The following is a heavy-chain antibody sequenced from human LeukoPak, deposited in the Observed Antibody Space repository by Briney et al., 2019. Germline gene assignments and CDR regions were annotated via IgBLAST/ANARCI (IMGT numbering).Heavy chain of an antibody. CDR1: GFSFSSYA. D-gene: IGHD3-10*01. CDR2: ISGSGGST. V-gene: IGHV3-23*01. J-gene: IGHJ5*02. CDR3: VRAHHPGGWFDP. Sequence: GGSLRLSCAASGFSFSSYAMSWVRQAPGKGLEWVSVISGSGGSTYYADSVKGRFTISRDNAKNSLYLQMNSLTAEDTAVHYCVRAHHPGGWFDPWGQGTLVTVSS.